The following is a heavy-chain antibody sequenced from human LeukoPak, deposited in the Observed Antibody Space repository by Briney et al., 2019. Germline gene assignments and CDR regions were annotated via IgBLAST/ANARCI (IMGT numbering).Heavy chain of an antibody. CDR2: IHYSGRT. V-gene: IGHV4-59*01. J-gene: IGHJ4*02. Sequence: SETLSLTCTVSGGSISSYYWSWIRQPPGKGLEWTGYIHYSGRTNYNPSLKSRVTISVDTSKNQFSLKLSSVTAADTAVYYCARGPNRYYFDYWGQGTLVTVSS. CDR3: ARGPNRYYFDY. D-gene: IGHD2/OR15-2a*01. CDR1: GGSISSYY.